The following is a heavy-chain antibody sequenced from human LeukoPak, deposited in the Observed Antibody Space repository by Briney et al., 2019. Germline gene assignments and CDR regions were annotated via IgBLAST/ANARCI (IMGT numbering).Heavy chain of an antibody. Sequence: SETLSLICTVSGGSISSYYWSWIRQPPGKGLEWIGFIYYSGSTNYNPSLKSRVTISVDTSKNQFSLKLSSVTAADTAVHYCARGRGPWGYWGQGTLVTVSS. V-gene: IGHV4-59*08. J-gene: IGHJ4*02. CDR1: GGSISSYY. D-gene: IGHD3-10*01. CDR2: IYYSGST. CDR3: ARGRGPWGY.